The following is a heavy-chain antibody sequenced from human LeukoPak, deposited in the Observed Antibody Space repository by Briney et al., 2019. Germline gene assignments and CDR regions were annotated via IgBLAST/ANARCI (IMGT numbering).Heavy chain of an antibody. Sequence: GGSLRLSCAASGFTVSTYYMTWVRQAPGKGLECVSVIYSGGSTYYADSEKGRFTVSRDNSKNTLYLQMNSLRAEDTAMYYCARGLGYCTSTTCLLPFDYWGQGTLVTVSS. CDR3: ARGLGYCTSTTCLLPFDY. J-gene: IGHJ4*02. D-gene: IGHD2-2*01. V-gene: IGHV3-53*01. CDR1: GFTVSTYY. CDR2: IYSGGST.